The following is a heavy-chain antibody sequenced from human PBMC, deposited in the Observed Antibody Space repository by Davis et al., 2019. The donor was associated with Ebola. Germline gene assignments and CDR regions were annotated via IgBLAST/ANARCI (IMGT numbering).Heavy chain of an antibody. D-gene: IGHD6-13*01. CDR3: ARRRGAATGIPVYCDY. V-gene: IGHV5-51*01. CDR1: GYSFTSYW. Sequence: GESLKISCKGSGYSFTSYWIGWVRQMPGKGLAWMGIIYPGDSDTRYSPSFQGQVTISADKSISTAYLQWSSLKASDTAMYYCARRRGAATGIPVYCDYWGQGTLVTVSS. J-gene: IGHJ4*02. CDR2: IYPGDSDT.